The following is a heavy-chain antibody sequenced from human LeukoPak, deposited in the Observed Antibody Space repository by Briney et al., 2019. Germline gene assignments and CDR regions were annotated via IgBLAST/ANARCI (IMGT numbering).Heavy chain of an antibody. CDR2: FDPGAGEV. CDR1: GDTLSELT. D-gene: IGHD3-10*01. CDR3: AAGGIYSLLDY. V-gene: IGHV1-24*01. J-gene: IGHJ4*02. Sequence: ASVKVSCKVSGDTLSELTMHWVRQAPGKGLEWMGGFDPGAGEVLYAQQFQGRVTMTEDTSTDTAYMELTSLRSEDSGVYFCAAGGIYSLLDYWGQGTLVTVSS.